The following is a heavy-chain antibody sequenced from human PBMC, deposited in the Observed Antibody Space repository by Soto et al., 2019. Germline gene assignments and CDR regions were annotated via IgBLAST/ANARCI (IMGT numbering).Heavy chain of an antibody. D-gene: IGHD3-22*01. CDR3: ARVVIVVVITTYYYYYGMDV. V-gene: IGHV4-34*01. CDR1: GGSFSGYY. J-gene: IGHJ6*02. CDR2: INHSGST. Sequence: SETLSLTCAVYGGSFSGYYWSWIRQPPGKGLEWIGEINHSGSTNYNPSPKSRVTISVDTSKNQFSLKLSSVTAADTAVYYCARVVIVVVITTYYYYYGMDVWGQGTTVTVSS.